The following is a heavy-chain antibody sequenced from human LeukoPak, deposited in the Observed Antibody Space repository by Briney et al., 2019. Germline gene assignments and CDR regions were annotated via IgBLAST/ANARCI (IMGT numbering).Heavy chain of an antibody. CDR3: AIDFGDIGAATPMLSY. CDR1: GFTFSSYG. Sequence: QPGGSLRLSCAASGFTFSSYGMHWVRQAPGKGLEWVAFIRYDGSNKYYADSVKGRFTISRDNSKNTLYPQMNSLRAEDTAVYYCAIDFGDIGAATPMLSYWGQGTLVTVSS. J-gene: IGHJ4*02. D-gene: IGHD2-15*01. V-gene: IGHV3-30*02. CDR2: IRYDGSNK.